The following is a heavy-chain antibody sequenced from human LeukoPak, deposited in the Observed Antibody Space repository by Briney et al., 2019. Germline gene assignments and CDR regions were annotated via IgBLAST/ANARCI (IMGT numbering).Heavy chain of an antibody. V-gene: IGHV3-23*01. Sequence: GGSLRLSCAASGFTFSSYAMSWVRQAPGNGLEWVSVISGSGGSTYYADSVKGRFTISRDNSKNTLYLQMNSLRAEDTAVYYCAKGGRGSRSWFDYWGQGNLVTVSS. CDR3: AKGGRGSRSWFDY. CDR2: ISGSGGST. J-gene: IGHJ4*02. CDR1: GFTFSSYA. D-gene: IGHD6-13*01.